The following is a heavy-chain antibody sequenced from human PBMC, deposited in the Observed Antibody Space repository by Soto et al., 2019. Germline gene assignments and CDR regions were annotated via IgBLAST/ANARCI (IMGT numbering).Heavy chain of an antibody. D-gene: IGHD1-26*01. V-gene: IGHV3-11*01. CDR2: ISGTGDTT. CDR3: EIGGGQIYYTGMDV. CDR1: GFFFSDYY. J-gene: IGHJ6*02. Sequence: GGSLRLSCGVSGFFFSDYYMSWVRQAPGKGLETLCYISGTGDTTSYADSVRGRFSISRDSAKNSMFLHLNSLSAGDTAVYYCEIGGGQIYYTGMDVWGQGTTVTVSS.